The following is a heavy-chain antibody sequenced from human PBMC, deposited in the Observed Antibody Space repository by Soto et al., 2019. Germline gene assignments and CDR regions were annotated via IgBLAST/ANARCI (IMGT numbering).Heavy chain of an antibody. D-gene: IGHD3-10*01. CDR1: GGSISSYY. CDR3: ARRYGVAFDI. J-gene: IGHJ3*02. Sequence: QVQLQESGPGLVKPSETLSLTCTVSGGSISSYYWSWIRQPPGKGLEWIGYIYYSGSTNYNPSLRSRVTTTVDTSKNQFSLKLSSVTAADPAVYYCARRYGVAFDIWGQGTMVTVSS. CDR2: IYYSGST. V-gene: IGHV4-59*08.